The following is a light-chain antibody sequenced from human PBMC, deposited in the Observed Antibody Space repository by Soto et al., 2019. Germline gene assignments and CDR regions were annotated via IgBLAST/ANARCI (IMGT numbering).Light chain of an antibody. CDR2: GAS. CDR1: QSVSTNY. Sequence: EIVLTQSPGTLSLSPGERATLSCRASQSVSTNYLAWYQRKPGQAPRLLLYGASIRATDSPNKFSGSGSGTDFNLTITTPQANAFEVYYCQQYGSSPPTFGQGTKVDIK. V-gene: IGKV3-20*01. CDR3: QQYGSSPPT. J-gene: IGKJ1*01.